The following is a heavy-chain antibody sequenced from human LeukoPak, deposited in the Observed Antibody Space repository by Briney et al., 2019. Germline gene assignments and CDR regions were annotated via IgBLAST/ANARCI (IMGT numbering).Heavy chain of an antibody. Sequence: SETLSLTCIVSGDSISSYYWNWIRQAPGKALEWIGHIHNNGDIAYNFSLKSRVTISMDTSKNQFSLKLSSVTAADTAVYYCGRWGYFDSDNYFAVDYWGQGTVVTVSS. J-gene: IGHJ4*02. D-gene: IGHD3-22*01. CDR1: GDSISSYY. CDR2: IHNNGDI. V-gene: IGHV4-59*01. CDR3: GRWGYFDSDNYFAVDY.